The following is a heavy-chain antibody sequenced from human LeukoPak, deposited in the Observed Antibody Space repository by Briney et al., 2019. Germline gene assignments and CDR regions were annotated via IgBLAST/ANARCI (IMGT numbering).Heavy chain of an antibody. CDR2: VSYSGNT. CDR1: GGSISGHY. J-gene: IGHJ4*02. CDR3: ARGGASSRYFGY. Sequence: PSETLSLTRTVSGGSISGHYWSWIRQPPGKGLEWIGFVSYSGNTNYNPSLNGRVTISLDTSKSQFSLSLNSVTAADTAVYFCARGGASSRYFGYWGQGTLVTISS. V-gene: IGHV4-59*11. D-gene: IGHD1-26*01.